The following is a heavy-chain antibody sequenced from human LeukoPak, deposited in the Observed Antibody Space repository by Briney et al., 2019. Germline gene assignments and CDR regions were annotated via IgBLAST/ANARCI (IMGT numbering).Heavy chain of an antibody. CDR2: ISAYNGNT. V-gene: IGHV1-18*01. Sequence: ASVKVSCKASGGTFSSYAISWVRQAPGQGLEWMGWISAYNGNTNYAQKLQGRVTMTTDTSTSTAYMELRSLRSDDTAVYYCARDPGDVYYYGMDVWGQGTRSPSP. D-gene: IGHD3-10*01. CDR3: ARDPGDVYYYGMDV. CDR1: GGTFSSYA. J-gene: IGHJ6*02.